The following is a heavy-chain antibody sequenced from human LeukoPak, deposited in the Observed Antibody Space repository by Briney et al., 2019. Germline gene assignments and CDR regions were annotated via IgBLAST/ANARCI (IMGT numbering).Heavy chain of an antibody. CDR3: ARGSDYGDYGGPDFDY. D-gene: IGHD4-17*01. CDR2: INPSGGST. J-gene: IGHJ4*02. V-gene: IGHV1-46*01. Sequence: GASVKVSCKASGYTFTSYYMHWARQAPGQGLEWMGIINPSGGSTSYAQKFQGRVTMTRDTSTSTVYMELSSLRSEDTAVYYCARGSDYGDYGGPDFDYWGQGTLVTVSS. CDR1: GYTFTSYY.